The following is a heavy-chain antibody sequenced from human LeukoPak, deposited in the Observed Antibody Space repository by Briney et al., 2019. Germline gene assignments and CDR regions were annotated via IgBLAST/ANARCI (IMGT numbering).Heavy chain of an antibody. D-gene: IGHD4-17*01. V-gene: IGHV3-48*04. Sequence: PGGSLRLFCAASGFSFSSYNMNWVRQAPGKGLEWVSYISDSSRTIYYADSVKGRFTISRDNAKNSLYLQMNSLRAEDTAVYYCARGYGSFDYWGQGTLVTVSS. J-gene: IGHJ4*02. CDR3: ARGYGSFDY. CDR1: GFSFSSYN. CDR2: ISDSSRTI.